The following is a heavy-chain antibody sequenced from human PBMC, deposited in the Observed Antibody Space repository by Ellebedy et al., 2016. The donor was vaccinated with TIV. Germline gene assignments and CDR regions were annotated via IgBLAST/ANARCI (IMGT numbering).Heavy chain of an antibody. Sequence: AASVKVSCKASGYTFTSYGISWVRQAPGQGLEWMGWISAYNGNTNYAQKLQGRVTMTTDTSTSTAYMELRSLRSDDTAVYYCARVSADSPTRWGYYYGMDVWGQGTTVTVSS. V-gene: IGHV1-18*01. CDR2: ISAYNGNT. J-gene: IGHJ6*02. CDR1: GYTFTSYG. CDR3: ARVSADSPTRWGYYYGMDV. D-gene: IGHD3-16*01.